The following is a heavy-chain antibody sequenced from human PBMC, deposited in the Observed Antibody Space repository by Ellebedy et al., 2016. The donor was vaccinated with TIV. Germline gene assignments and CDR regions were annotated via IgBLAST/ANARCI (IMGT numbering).Heavy chain of an antibody. J-gene: IGHJ4*02. Sequence: PGGSLRLSCAASGFTFSSFWMTWARQVPGKGLEWVANMDQDGSKTNSVGSVKGRFSISRDNAQNSLYLQMNSLRAEDTAMYYCARDDGSEGALGYWGQGTLVTVSS. D-gene: IGHD3-10*01. CDR2: MDQDGSKT. CDR1: GFTFSSFW. V-gene: IGHV3-7*03. CDR3: ARDDGSEGALGY.